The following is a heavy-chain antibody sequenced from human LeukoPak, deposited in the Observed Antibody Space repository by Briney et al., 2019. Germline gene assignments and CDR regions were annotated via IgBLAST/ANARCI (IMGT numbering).Heavy chain of an antibody. CDR3: ARGYYGSGSYLIGY. CDR2: IIPILGIA. Sequence: SVKVSCKASGGTFSSYAISWVRQAPGQGLEWMGRIIPILGIANYAQKFQGRVTITADKSTSTAYMELSSLRSEDTAAYYCARGYYGSGSYLIGYWGQGTLVTVSS. D-gene: IGHD3-10*01. CDR1: GGTFSSYA. J-gene: IGHJ4*02. V-gene: IGHV1-69*04.